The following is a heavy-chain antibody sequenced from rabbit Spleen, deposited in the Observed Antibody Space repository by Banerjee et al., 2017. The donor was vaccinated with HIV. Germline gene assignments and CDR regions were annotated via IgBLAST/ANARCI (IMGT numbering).Heavy chain of an antibody. J-gene: IGHJ6*01. CDR2: VYAGSSGST. CDR1: GFSFSSSYC. V-gene: IGHV1S45*01. D-gene: IGHD1-1*01. Sequence: QEQMEESGGDLVKPEGSLTLTCTASGFSFSSSYCICWVRQAPGKGLEWVACVYAGSSGSTYYTSWAKGRFTISKTSSTTVTLQMTRLTAADTATYFCARDTSSSFSSYGMDLWGPGTLVTVS. CDR3: ARDTSSSFSSYGMDL.